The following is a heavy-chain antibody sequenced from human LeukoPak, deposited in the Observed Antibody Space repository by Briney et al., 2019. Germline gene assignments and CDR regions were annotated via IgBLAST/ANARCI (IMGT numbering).Heavy chain of an antibody. D-gene: IGHD3-22*01. V-gene: IGHV4-39*07. CDR3: ARNTGDYYDSSGYGYFDY. CDR1: GGSFSSYY. CDR2: IYYSGST. J-gene: IGHJ4*02. Sequence: SETLSLTCAVYGGSFSSYYWGWIRQPPGKGLEWIGSIYYSGSTYYNPSLKSRVTISVDTSKNQFSLKLSSVTAADTAVYYCARNTGDYYDSSGYGYFDYWGQGTLVTVSS.